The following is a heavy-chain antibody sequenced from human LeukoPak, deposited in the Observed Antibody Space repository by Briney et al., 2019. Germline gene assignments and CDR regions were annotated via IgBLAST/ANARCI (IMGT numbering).Heavy chain of an antibody. V-gene: IGHV3-30*18. D-gene: IGHD6-19*01. CDR1: GFTFSSYG. CDR3: AKTGSSGWSNYYFDY. CDR2: ISYDGSNK. J-gene: IGHJ4*02. Sequence: GRSLRLSCAASGFTFSSYGMHWVRQAPGKGLEWVAVISYDGSNKYYADSVKGRFTISRDNSKNTLYLQMNSLRPEDTAVYYCAKTGSSGWSNYYFDYWGQGTLVTVSS.